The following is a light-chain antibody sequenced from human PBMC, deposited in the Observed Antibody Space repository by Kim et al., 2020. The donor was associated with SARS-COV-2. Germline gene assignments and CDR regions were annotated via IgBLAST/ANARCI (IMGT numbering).Light chain of an antibody. V-gene: IGKV1-27*01. CDR1: QDISNY. Sequence: ASVGDRVTITCRARQDISNYLAWFQLKPGKAPKLLIYAASALQPGVPSRFSGSGSGTDFTLTVTSLQPEDVATYYCQKCDSAPLTFGQGTKVDIK. CDR3: QKCDSAPLT. CDR2: AAS. J-gene: IGKJ1*01.